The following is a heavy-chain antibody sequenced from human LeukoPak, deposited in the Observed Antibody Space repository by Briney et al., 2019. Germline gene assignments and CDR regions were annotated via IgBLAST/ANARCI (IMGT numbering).Heavy chain of an antibody. Sequence: GGSLRLSCAASGFTFSSYAMSWVRQAPGKGLEWVSAISGSGGSTYYADSVKGRFTISRDNSKNTLYLQMNSLRAEDTAVYYCAKGQLGFGELFPEVFDYWGQGTLVTVSS. CDR2: ISGSGGST. V-gene: IGHV3-23*01. J-gene: IGHJ4*02. D-gene: IGHD3-10*01. CDR3: AKGQLGFGELFPEVFDY. CDR1: GFTFSSYA.